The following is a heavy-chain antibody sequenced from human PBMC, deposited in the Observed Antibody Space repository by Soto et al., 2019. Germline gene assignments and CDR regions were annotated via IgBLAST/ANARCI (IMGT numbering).Heavy chain of an antibody. D-gene: IGHD5-18*01. V-gene: IGHV3-15*01. CDR2: IKSKTDGGTT. J-gene: IGHJ4*02. CDR1: GFTFSNAW. Sequence: GGSLRLSCAASGFTFSNAWMSWVRQAPGKGLEWVGRIKSKTDGGTTDYAAPVKGRFTISRDDSKNTLYLQMNSLKTEDTAVYYCTSPARYSYDLNIDYRGQGTLVTVSS. CDR3: TSPARYSYDLNIDY.